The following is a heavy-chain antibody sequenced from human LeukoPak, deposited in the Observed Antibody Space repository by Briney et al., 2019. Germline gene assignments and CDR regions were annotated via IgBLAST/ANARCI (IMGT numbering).Heavy chain of an antibody. Sequence: GGSLRLSCAASGFTFSNYAMSWVRQAPGRGLEWVSAISGSGDNTYYADSVKGRFTVSRDNAKNTLYVQMKSLRAEDTAVYYCAKDFVVVPGNVNYFDYWGQGTLVTVSS. CDR2: ISGSGDNT. V-gene: IGHV3-23*01. CDR3: AKDFVVVPGNVNYFDY. CDR1: GFTFSNYA. J-gene: IGHJ4*02. D-gene: IGHD2-21*02.